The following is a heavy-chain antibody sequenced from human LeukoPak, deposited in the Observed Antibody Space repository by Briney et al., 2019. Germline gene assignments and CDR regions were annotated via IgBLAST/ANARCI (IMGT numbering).Heavy chain of an antibody. CDR1: GFTFSYYG. CDR2: ISSSGSTI. V-gene: IGHV3-48*04. CDR3: AKSFWWFGEFSPFDY. D-gene: IGHD3-10*01. J-gene: IGHJ4*02. Sequence: GGSLRLSCAASGFTFSYYGMHWVRQAPGKGLEWVSYISSSGSTIYYADSMKGRFTISRDNAKNSLYLQMNSLRAEDTAVYYCAKSFWWFGEFSPFDYWGQGTLVTVSS.